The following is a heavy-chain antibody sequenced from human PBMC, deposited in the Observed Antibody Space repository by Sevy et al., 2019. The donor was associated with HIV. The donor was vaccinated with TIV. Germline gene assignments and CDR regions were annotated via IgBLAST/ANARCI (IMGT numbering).Heavy chain of an antibody. CDR3: ARGPPDGSYDYFDS. Sequence: GGSLRLSCAASGFTFSSYNMNWVRQAPGKGLEWVSSISGPSNYIYYADSMKGRFTISRDNAKNTLNLQMNSLRGDDTAVYFCARGPPDGSYDYFDSWGQGILVTVSS. J-gene: IGHJ4*02. CDR2: ISGPSNYI. D-gene: IGHD3-10*01. V-gene: IGHV3-21*06. CDR1: GFTFSSYN.